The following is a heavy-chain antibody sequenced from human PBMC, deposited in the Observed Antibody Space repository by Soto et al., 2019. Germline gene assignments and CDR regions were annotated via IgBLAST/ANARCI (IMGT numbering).Heavy chain of an antibody. CDR2: MNPNSGNT. CDR3: AREGKVQLEERNRPQTSYYYYYMDV. D-gene: IGHD1-1*01. Sequence: ASVKVSCKASGYTFTSYDINWVRQATGQGLEWMGWMNPNSGNTGYAQKFQGRVTMTRNTSISTAYMELSSLRSEDTAVYYCAREGKVQLEERNRPQTSYYYYYMDVWGKGTTVTVSS. CDR1: GYTFTSYD. J-gene: IGHJ6*03. V-gene: IGHV1-8*01.